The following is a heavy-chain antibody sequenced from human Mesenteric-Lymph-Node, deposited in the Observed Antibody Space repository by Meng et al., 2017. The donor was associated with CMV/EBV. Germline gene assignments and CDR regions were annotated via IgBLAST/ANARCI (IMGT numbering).Heavy chain of an antibody. CDR3: ARESREYSNDMFDT. Sequence: SGGPICSGDHCWSWLRQHAGEGLALVEYNYYSGNNHYKPSLGSRITLSVDTYKNLFSLRMTSVAAENAAVYCCARESREYSNDMFDTWGQGTLVTVSS. J-gene: IGHJ5*02. V-gene: IGHV4-31*02. CDR1: GGPICSGDHC. CDR2: NYYSGNN. D-gene: IGHD5-18*01.